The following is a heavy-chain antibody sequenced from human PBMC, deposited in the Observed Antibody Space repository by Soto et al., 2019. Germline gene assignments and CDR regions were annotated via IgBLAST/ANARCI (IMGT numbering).Heavy chain of an antibody. V-gene: IGHV3-7*03. CDR2: IKQDESAK. J-gene: IGHJ5*02. CDR3: AAYCDTMTCTHFHAYS. CDR1: GFRFRDYW. D-gene: IGHD3-22*01. Sequence: EVQLVESGGGLVQTGGSLRLSCAVSGFRFRDYWMSWVRQAPGKGLEWVANIKQDESAKYYVDSVKGRFTISRDNDKNALYLQMTSLRVEDTAVYYCAAYCDTMTCTHFHAYSWGQGTQGTVSS.